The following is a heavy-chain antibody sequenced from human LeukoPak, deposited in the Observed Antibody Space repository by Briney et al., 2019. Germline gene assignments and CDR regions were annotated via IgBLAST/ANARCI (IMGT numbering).Heavy chain of an antibody. Sequence: PGGSLRLSCAASGFSFSLYWMSWVRQTPGKGLVWVSRINSDGYSTSYADSVKGRFTISRENAKNTLYLQMNSLSAEDTAVYYCARGTAVAGTDYWGQGTLVTVSS. D-gene: IGHD6-19*01. CDR2: INSDGYST. CDR1: GFSFSLYW. CDR3: ARGTAVAGTDY. J-gene: IGHJ4*02. V-gene: IGHV3-74*01.